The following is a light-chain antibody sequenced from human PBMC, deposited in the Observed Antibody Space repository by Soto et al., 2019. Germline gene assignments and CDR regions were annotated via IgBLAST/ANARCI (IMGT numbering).Light chain of an antibody. Sequence: QSALTQPPSASGTPGQSVTIPCTGTSSDVGDYNYVSWYQQHPGKAPKLMIYEVSRRPSGVPDRFSGSKSGNTASLTVSGLQAEDEADYYCQSYDSSLSGWGVFGGGTKLTVL. J-gene: IGLJ3*02. CDR2: EVS. CDR3: QSYDSSLSGWGV. V-gene: IGLV2-8*01. CDR1: SSDVGDYNY.